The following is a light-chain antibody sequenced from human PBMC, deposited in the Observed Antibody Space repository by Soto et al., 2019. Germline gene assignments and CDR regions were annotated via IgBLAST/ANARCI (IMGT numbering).Light chain of an antibody. Sequence: EIVLTQSPGTLSLSPGERATLSCRASQSLSSSYLAWYQQKPGQAPRLLIYGASSRATGIPDRFSGSGSGTYFTLTITGLEPEDFAVYYCQEYGSSRTFGQGTKVQIK. CDR3: QEYGSSRT. CDR1: QSLSSSY. CDR2: GAS. V-gene: IGKV3-20*01. J-gene: IGKJ1*01.